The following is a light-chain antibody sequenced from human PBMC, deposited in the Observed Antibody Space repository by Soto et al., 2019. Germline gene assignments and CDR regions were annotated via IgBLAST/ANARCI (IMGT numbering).Light chain of an antibody. CDR3: QSYDSSLSGYV. CDR1: SSNIGAGYD. Sequence: QSVLTQPPSVSGAPGQRVTISCTGSSSNIGAGYDVHWYQQLPGTAPKLLIYGNSNRPSRVPDRFSGSKSGTSASLAITGLRTEDEADYYCQSYDSSLSGYVLATRTKLTVL. J-gene: IGLJ1*01. V-gene: IGLV1-40*01. CDR2: GNS.